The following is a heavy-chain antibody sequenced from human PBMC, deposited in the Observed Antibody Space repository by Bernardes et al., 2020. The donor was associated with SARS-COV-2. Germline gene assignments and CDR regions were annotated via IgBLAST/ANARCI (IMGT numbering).Heavy chain of an antibody. D-gene: IGHD2-21*02. J-gene: IGHJ3*01. Sequence: GCLSPSCAASGFTLSHYLFSWFRPAPGKGLEWVSSISGGGMYIYYGDAVRGRFTTSRDNTRTSVFLQMESLRAEDTAVYYCARDVGGADWRFGFDVWGPGTMVHVSS. CDR1: GFTLSHYL. V-gene: IGHV3-21*01. CDR2: ISGGGMYI. CDR3: ARDVGGADWRFGFDV.